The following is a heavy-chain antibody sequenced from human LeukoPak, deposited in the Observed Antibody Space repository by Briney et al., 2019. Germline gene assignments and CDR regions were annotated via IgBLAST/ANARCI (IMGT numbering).Heavy chain of an antibody. J-gene: IGHJ3*01. V-gene: IGHV4-59*10. Sequence: GSLRLSCAASGSTFSSHGMNWVRQAPGKGLEWIGRIYTSGSTNYNPSLKSRVTMSVDTSENQFSLRLSSVSAADTAVYYCARGIWSGNYIGAFDVWGQGTMVTVSS. CDR2: IYTSGST. CDR1: GSTFSSHG. CDR3: ARGIWSGNYIGAFDV. D-gene: IGHD3-3*01.